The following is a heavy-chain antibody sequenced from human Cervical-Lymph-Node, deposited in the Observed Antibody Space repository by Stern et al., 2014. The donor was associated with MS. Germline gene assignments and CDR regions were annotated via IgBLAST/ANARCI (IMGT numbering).Heavy chain of an antibody. V-gene: IGHV3-30-3*01. J-gene: IGHJ4*02. CDR2: ISYDGNTK. Sequence: HVQLVQSGGGVVQPGRSLGVSCATAGFTFTSYAMHWVRQAPGKGLAWVAVISYDGNTKYYADSVKGRFTISRDNSKNTLYLQMSSLRAEDTAVYYCVRERSSRGFDYWGQGSLVTVSS. CDR3: VRERSSRGFDY. D-gene: IGHD5/OR15-5a*01. CDR1: GFTFTSYA.